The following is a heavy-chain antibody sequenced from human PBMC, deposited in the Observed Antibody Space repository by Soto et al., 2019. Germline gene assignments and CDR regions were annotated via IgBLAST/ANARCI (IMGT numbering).Heavy chain of an antibody. J-gene: IGHJ4*02. V-gene: IGHV1-18*01. CDR2: ISAYNGNT. CDR3: ARDTPAKPIIRGYSGYDPDY. Sequence: GASVKVSCKASGYTFTSYGISWVRQASGQGLEWMGWISAYNGNTNYAQKLQGRVTMTTDTSTSTAYMELRSLRSDDTAVYYCARDTPAKPIIRGYSGYDPDYWGQGTLVTVSS. CDR1: GYTFTSYG. D-gene: IGHD5-12*01.